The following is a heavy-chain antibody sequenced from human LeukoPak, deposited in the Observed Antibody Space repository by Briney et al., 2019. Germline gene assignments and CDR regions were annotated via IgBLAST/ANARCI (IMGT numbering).Heavy chain of an antibody. D-gene: IGHD3-16*01. V-gene: IGHV4-59*01. CDR3: ARDVWGHVDVFDI. Sequence: SETLSLTCTVSGGSITSSYWSCIRQPPGKGLDWIGYIYYSGSTSYSPSLQSRATISVDTSKSQCSLRLRSVPAADTAVYYCARDVWGHVDVFDIWGQGTMVTVSS. J-gene: IGHJ3*02. CDR1: GGSITSSY. CDR2: IYYSGST.